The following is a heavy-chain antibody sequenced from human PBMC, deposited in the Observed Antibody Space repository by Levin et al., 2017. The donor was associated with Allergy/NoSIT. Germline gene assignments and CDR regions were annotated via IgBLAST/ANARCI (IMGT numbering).Heavy chain of an antibody. CDR2: INSDGSST. J-gene: IGHJ6*02. CDR1: GFTFSSYW. V-gene: IGHV3-74*01. D-gene: IGHD4/OR15-4a*01. Sequence: GESLKISCAASGFTFSSYWMHWVRQAPGKGLVWVSRINSDGSSTSYADSVKGRFTISRDNAKNTLYLQMNSLRAEDTAVYYCARDPLTQEEGDGMDVWGQGTTVTVSS. CDR3: ARDPLTQEEGDGMDV.